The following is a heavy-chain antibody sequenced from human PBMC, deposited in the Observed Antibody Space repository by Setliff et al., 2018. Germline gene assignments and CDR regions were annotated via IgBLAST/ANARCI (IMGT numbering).Heavy chain of an antibody. Sequence: GGSLRLSCGASGFTFSKYWMYWVRQAPGKGLEWVSTVSVSGDNTYYTDSVKGRFTTSRDNSKNTVSLQMSSLRAEDTAIYFCAGQGPIFGSGLIPGFDQWGQGTRVTVSS. CDR3: AGQGPIFGSGLIPGFDQ. J-gene: IGHJ4*02. CDR2: VSVSGDNT. D-gene: IGHD3-3*01. CDR1: GFTFSKYW. V-gene: IGHV3-23*01.